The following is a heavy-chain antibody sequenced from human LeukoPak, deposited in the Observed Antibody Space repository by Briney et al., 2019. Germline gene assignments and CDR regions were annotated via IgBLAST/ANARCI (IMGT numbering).Heavy chain of an antibody. CDR1: GGSISSSNW. Sequence: SETLSLTCAVSGGSISSSNWWSWVRQPPGKGLEWIGEIYHSGSTNYNPSLKSRVTISVDTSKNQFSLKLSSVTAADTAVYYCASNSYGSLSPFDYWGQGTLVTVSS. CDR3: ASNSYGSLSPFDY. CDR2: IYHSGST. J-gene: IGHJ4*02. D-gene: IGHD5-18*01. V-gene: IGHV4-4*02.